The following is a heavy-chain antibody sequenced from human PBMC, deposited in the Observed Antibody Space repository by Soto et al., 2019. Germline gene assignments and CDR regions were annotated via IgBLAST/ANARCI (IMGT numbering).Heavy chain of an antibody. D-gene: IGHD1-1*01. CDR1: GGSISSGGYY. CDR2: IYYSGST. CDR3: AKESVTIAGFDN. Sequence: SETLSLTCTVSGGSISSGGYYWSWIRQHPGKGLEWIGYIYYSGSTYCNPSLKSRLTISIDTSRNQFSLNLNSVTAADTAVYFCAKESVTIAGFDNWGQGILVTVSS. J-gene: IGHJ4*02. V-gene: IGHV4-30-4*08.